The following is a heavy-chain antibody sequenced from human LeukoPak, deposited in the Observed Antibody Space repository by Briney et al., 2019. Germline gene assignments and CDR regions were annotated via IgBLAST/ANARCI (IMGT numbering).Heavy chain of an antibody. D-gene: IGHD5-18*01. Sequence: GGSLRLSCAASGFTFSSYAMSWVRQAPGKGLERVSAISGSGGSTYYADSVKGRFAISRDNSKNTLYLQMNSLIADDTAVYYCAKPHRVQLWSSDAFDIWGQGTMVTVSS. CDR2: ISGSGGST. CDR3: AKPHRVQLWSSDAFDI. V-gene: IGHV3-23*01. J-gene: IGHJ3*02. CDR1: GFTFSSYA.